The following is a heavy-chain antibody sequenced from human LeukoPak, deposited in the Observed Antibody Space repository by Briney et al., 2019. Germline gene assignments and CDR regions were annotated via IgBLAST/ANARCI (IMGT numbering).Heavy chain of an antibody. CDR3: ARDRGYSSYDGTPTMID. D-gene: IGHD5-12*01. CDR2: ISYDGSNK. Sequence: PGRSLRLSCAASGFTFSSYAMHWVRQAPGKGLEWVAVISYDGSNKYYADSVKGRFTISRDNSKNTLYLQMNSLRAEDTAVYYCARDRGYSSYDGTPTMIDWGQGTLVTVSS. V-gene: IGHV3-30-3*01. J-gene: IGHJ4*02. CDR1: GFTFSSYA.